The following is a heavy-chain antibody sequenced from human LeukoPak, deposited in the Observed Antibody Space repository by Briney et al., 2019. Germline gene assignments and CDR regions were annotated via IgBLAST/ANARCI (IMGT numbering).Heavy chain of an antibody. D-gene: IGHD1-26*01. CDR3: ARSSYQPYFDY. J-gene: IGHJ4*02. V-gene: IGHV3-74*01. CDR1: GFTYSSYW. CDR2: INGDGGTS. Sequence: GGSLRLSCAASGFTYSSYWIHWVRQAPGKGLVWVSRINGDGGTSTYADSVRGRFTISRDNARNTVYLRMNSLRAEDTAVYYCARSSYQPYFDYWGRGTLVTVSS.